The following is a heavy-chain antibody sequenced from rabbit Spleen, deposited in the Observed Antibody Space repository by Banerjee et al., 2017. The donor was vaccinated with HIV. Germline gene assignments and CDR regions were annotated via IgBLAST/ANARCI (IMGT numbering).Heavy chain of an antibody. J-gene: IGHJ2*01. CDR2: MDTNDGDP. V-gene: IGHV1S45*01. CDR3: AMNYVNACDH. Sequence: LEESGGGLVKPGGTLTLTCTVSVFSFSSNWICWVRQALGKGLEWIACMDTNDGDPDYPILPKRPVTISKTSTTTLTLQMTSLTSADPSTYCCAMNYVNACDHCGPGTLVTVS. D-gene: IGHD1-1*01. CDR1: VFSFSSNW.